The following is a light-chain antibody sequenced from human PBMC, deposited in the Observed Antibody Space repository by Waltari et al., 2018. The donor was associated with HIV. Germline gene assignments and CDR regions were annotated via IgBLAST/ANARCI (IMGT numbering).Light chain of an antibody. CDR3: CSYAGSSKWV. CDR1: SSDVGSYNL. Sequence: QSALTQPASVSGSPGQSITISCTGSSSDVGSYNLVSWYQQHPGKAPQPMIDEGINRTVGVSNRFAGSNSGNTASLTISGLQAEDEADYYCCSYAGSSKWVFGGGTKVTVL. CDR2: EGI. J-gene: IGLJ3*02. V-gene: IGLV2-23*01.